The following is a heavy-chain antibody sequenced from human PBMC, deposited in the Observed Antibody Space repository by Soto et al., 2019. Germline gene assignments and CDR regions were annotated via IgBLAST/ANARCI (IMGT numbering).Heavy chain of an antibody. D-gene: IGHD3-9*01. J-gene: IGHJ4*02. CDR2: INSDGSST. Sequence: GGSLRLSCAASGFTFSSYWMPWVRQAPGKGLVWVSRINSDGSSTSYADSVKGRFTISRDNAKNTLYLQMNSLRAEDTAVYYCARVPSYYEILTGYYIEGPFDYWGKGTLVTVSS. CDR3: ARVPSYYEILTGYYIEGPFDY. V-gene: IGHV3-74*01. CDR1: GFTFSSYW.